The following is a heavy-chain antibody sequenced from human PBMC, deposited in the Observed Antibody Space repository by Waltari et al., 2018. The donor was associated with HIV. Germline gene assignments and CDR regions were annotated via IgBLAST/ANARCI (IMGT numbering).Heavy chain of an antibody. CDR3: ARGPHSYYGMDV. CDR1: GGSISSYY. J-gene: IGHJ6*02. CDR2: IYYSGTT. Sequence: QVQLQESGPGLVKPSETLSLPCTVPGGSISSYYWSWIRPPPGKGLEWIGYIYYSGTTNYNPSLKSRVTISVDTSKNQFSLKLSSVTAADTAVYYCARGPHSYYGMDVWGQGTTVTVSS. V-gene: IGHV4-59*01.